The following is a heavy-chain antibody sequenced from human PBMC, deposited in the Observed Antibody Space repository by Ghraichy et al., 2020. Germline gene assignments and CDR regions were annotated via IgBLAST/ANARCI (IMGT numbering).Heavy chain of an antibody. CDR2: VYYSGTT. CDR1: GGSISNNIYY. J-gene: IGHJ4*02. D-gene: IGHD3-10*01. Sequence: SETLSLTCTVSGGSISNNIYYWGWIRQPPGKGLEWIGSVYYSGTTYYKPSLKSRVTISIDTSENQFSLNLSSVTAADTAVYYCARRLYYDSGAYCDYWGQGTLVTVSS. V-gene: IGHV4-39*01. CDR3: ARRLYYDSGAYCDY.